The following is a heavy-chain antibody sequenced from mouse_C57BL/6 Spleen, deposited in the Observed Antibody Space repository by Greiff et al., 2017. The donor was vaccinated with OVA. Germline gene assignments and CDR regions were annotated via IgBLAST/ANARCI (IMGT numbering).Heavy chain of an antibody. CDR3: ARGKITTVIDY. V-gene: IGHV1-82*01. J-gene: IGHJ2*01. Sequence: QVQLQQSGPELVKPGASVKISCKASGYAFSSSWMNWVKQRPGKGLEWIGRIYPGDGDTNYNGKFKGKATLTADKSSSTAYMQLSSLTSEDSAVYFCARGKITTVIDYWGQGTTLTVSS. D-gene: IGHD1-1*01. CDR2: IYPGDGDT. CDR1: GYAFSSSW.